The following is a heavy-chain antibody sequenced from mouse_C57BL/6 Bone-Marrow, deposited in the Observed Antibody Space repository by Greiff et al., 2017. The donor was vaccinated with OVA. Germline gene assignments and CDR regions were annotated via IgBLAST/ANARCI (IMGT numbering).Heavy chain of an antibody. V-gene: IGHV1-53*01. CDR1: GYTFTSYW. J-gene: IGHJ4*01. Sequence: VKLQESGTELVKPGASVKLSCKASGYTFTSYWMHWVKQRPGQGLEWIGNINPSNGGTNYNEKFKSKATLTVDKSSSTAYMQLSSLTSEDSAVYYCARKGGIPLCYYAMDYWGQGTSVTVSS. CDR2: INPSNGGT. CDR3: ARKGGIPLCYYAMDY.